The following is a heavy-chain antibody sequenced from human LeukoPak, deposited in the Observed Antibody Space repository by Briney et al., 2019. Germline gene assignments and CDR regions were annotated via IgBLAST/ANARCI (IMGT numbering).Heavy chain of an antibody. CDR3: ARLVDYYDSSGPFDY. D-gene: IGHD3-22*01. CDR2: IYPGDSST. Sequence: GESLKSSCKGSGYRFISYWIGWVRQMPGKGLEWMGIIYPGDSSTRYSPSFQGQVNFPADKSISTAYLQWSSLKASDTAMYYFARLVDYYDSSGPFDYWGQGTLVSVSS. V-gene: IGHV5-51*01. J-gene: IGHJ4*02. CDR1: GYRFISYW.